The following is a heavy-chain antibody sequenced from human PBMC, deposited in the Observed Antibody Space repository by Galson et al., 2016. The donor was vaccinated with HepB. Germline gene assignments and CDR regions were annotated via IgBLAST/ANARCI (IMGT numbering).Heavy chain of an antibody. V-gene: IGHV4-4*02. Sequence: SETLSLTCGVSGGSISSSNWWTWVRQPPGKGLEWIGYIAYTGSTFNNPSLKSRVTMSVDTSENQFSLKVRSVTVADTAVYYCARTNSDHINYLFDYWGQGTLVTVSS. CDR2: IAYTGST. D-gene: IGHD5-24*01. CDR1: GGSISSSNW. J-gene: IGHJ4*02. CDR3: ARTNSDHINYLFDY.